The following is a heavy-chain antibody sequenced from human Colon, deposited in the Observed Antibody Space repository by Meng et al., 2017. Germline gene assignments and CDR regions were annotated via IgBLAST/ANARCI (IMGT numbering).Heavy chain of an antibody. V-gene: IGHV4-30-4*01. CDR1: GGPISSGDYY. D-gene: IGHD3-22*01. CDR2: IYYSGST. J-gene: IGHJ2*01. CDR3: ARGYYDSSGYGYWYFDL. Sequence: VQPTRSGPGPVKPSQTLSLTCTVSGGPISSGDYYWSWIRQPPGKGLEWIGYIYYSGSTYYNPSLKSRVTISVDTSKNQFSLKLSSVTAADTAVYYCARGYYDSSGYGYWYFDLWGRGTLVTASS.